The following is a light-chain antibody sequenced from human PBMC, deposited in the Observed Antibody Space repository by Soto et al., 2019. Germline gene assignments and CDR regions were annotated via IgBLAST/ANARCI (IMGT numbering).Light chain of an antibody. Sequence: MVLSQSPGTLSLSPGEGATLACRASQSVSDSFLAWYQQRPGHAPRLLISGASMRATGIPDRFSGSGSGTDFTLTISRLEPEDFAVYYCQQYGSSPPTFGQGTKVDIK. CDR2: GAS. J-gene: IGKJ1*01. CDR3: QQYGSSPPT. CDR1: QSVSDSF. V-gene: IGKV3-20*01.